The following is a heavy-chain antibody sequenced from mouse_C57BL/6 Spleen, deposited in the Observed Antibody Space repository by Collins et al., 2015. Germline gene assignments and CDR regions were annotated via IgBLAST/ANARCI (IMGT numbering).Heavy chain of an antibody. CDR3: ARRDDGYYGAWFAY. J-gene: IGHJ3*01. D-gene: IGHD2-3*01. V-gene: IGHV1-53*01. CDR1: GYTFTSYW. Sequence: QVQLQQSGPELVKPGASVKLSCKASGYTFTSYWMRWVKQRPGQGLEWIGNINPSNGGTNYNEKFKSKATLTVDKSSSTAYMQLSSLTSEDSAVYYCARRDDGYYGAWFAYWGQGTPVTVSA. CDR2: INPSNGGT.